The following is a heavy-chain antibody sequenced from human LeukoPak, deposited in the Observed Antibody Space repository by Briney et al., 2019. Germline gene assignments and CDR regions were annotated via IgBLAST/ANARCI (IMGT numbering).Heavy chain of an antibody. J-gene: IGHJ4*02. Sequence: EGSLRLSCAASGFTFSNYAMSWVRQAPGKGLEWVSAILGSGGSTYYADSVKGRFTVSRDNSKSTLYLQMNSLRAEDTALYYCAKWGDYDVLTGYYVPDYWGQGTLVTVSS. CDR1: GFTFSNYA. V-gene: IGHV3-23*01. CDR2: ILGSGGST. D-gene: IGHD3-9*01. CDR3: AKWGDYDVLTGYYVPDY.